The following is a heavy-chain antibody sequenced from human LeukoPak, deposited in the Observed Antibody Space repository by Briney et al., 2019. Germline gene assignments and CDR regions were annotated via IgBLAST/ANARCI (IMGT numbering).Heavy chain of an antibody. CDR2: ISGSTNTI. CDR3: ARELFVGPSYGPQDY. V-gene: IGHV3-48*02. CDR1: GFTVTSYR. D-gene: IGHD5-18*01. J-gene: IGHJ4*02. Sequence: PGGSLRLSCAVSGFTVTSYRMSWVRQSPGKGLEWVSYISGSTNTIYYADSVKGRFTISRDNAKNSLYLQMNSLRDEDTAVYYCARELFVGPSYGPQDYWGQGTLVTVSS.